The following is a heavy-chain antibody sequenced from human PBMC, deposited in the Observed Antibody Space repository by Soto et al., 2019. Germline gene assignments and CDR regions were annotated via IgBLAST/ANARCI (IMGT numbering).Heavy chain of an antibody. J-gene: IGHJ4*02. Sequence: GSLGLSGSASGFTFSSYAMSWVRQAPGKGLEWVSAISGSGGSTYYADSVKGRFTISRDNSKNTLYLQMNSLRAEDTAVYYCAKALGYCSGGSCYSSQGYFDYWGQGTLVTVYS. CDR2: ISGSGGST. CDR1: GFTFSSYA. V-gene: IGHV3-23*01. CDR3: AKALGYCSGGSCYSSQGYFDY. D-gene: IGHD2-15*01.